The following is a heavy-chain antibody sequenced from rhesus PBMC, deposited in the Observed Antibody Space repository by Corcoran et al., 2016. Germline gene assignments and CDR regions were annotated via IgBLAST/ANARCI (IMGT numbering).Heavy chain of an antibody. CDR3: ARAPAGYSYGHYGLDS. V-gene: IGHV4-147*01. CDR1: GYSISSNY. Sequence: QVQLQESGPGVVQPSETLSLTCAVSGYSISSNYWSWIRQPPGKGLEWIGYIYGSSGSTYYNPSLTSLVTISTDTSKNQFVLKLSSVTAADTAVDYCARAPAGYSYGHYGLDSWGQGVVVTGSS. J-gene: IGHJ6*01. CDR2: IYGSSGST. D-gene: IGHD5-36*01.